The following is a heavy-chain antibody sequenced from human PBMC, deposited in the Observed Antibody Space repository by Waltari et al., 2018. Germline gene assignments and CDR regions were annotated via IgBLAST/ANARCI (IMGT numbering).Heavy chain of an antibody. CDR3: ARRGRLSSYFFDY. D-gene: IGHD2-15*01. CDR2: IYPGGET. CDR1: GYSISGGDF. J-gene: IGHJ4*02. V-gene: IGHV4-38-2*01. Sequence: QLHLQESGPGLLKPSETLSLTCAVSGYSISGGDFWGWIRQPPGKGLEWIGSIYPGGETYFHPSLKSRVTISVDKSKNQYSLNLRSMTAADTAVYYCARRGRLSSYFFDYWGQGTLVTVSS.